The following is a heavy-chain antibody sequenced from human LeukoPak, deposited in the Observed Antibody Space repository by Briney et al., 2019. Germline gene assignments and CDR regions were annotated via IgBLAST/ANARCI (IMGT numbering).Heavy chain of an antibody. CDR1: GYTLTDLS. V-gene: IGHV1-24*01. D-gene: IGHD3-22*01. J-gene: IGHJ4*02. Sequence: GASVKVSCKVSGYTLTDLSMRWVRQAPGKGLEWMGGFDPEDGETIYAQNFQGRVTMTEDTSTDTAYMEVRSLRSEDTAVYYCATSSGYGFLFEYWGQGTLVTVSS. CDR2: FDPEDGET. CDR3: ATSSGYGFLFEY.